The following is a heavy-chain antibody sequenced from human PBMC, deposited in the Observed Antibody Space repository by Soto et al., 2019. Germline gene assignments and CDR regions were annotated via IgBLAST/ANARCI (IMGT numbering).Heavy chain of an antibody. CDR1: EFTFSNYA. D-gene: IGHD3-22*01. CDR3: AKNPGYYYDSTGYHFDY. J-gene: IGHJ4*02. Sequence: GGSLRLSCAASEFTFSNYAMSWVRQAPGKGLEWVSAISYGGGTTYYADSVKGQFTISRDNSKNTLYLQMNSLRAEDTAVYYCAKNPGYYYDSTGYHFDYWGQGTLVTVSS. CDR2: ISYGGGTT. V-gene: IGHV3-23*01.